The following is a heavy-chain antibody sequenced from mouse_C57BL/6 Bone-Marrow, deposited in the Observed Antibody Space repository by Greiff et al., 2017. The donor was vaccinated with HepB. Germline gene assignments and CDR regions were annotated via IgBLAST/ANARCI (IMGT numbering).Heavy chain of an antibody. Sequence: VHVKQSGAELVRPGASVKLSRTASGFNIKDDYMHWVKQRPEQGLEWIGWIDPENGDTEYASKFQGKATITADTSSNTAYLQLRSLTSEDTAVYYCTPYYYGSSYSFDYWGQGTTLTVSS. J-gene: IGHJ2*01. CDR1: GFNIKDDY. CDR3: TPYYYGSSYSFDY. D-gene: IGHD1-1*01. CDR2: IDPENGDT. V-gene: IGHV14-4*01.